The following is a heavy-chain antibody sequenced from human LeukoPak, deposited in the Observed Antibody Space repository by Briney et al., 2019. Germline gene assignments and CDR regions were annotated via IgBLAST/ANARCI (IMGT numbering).Heavy chain of an antibody. CDR3: AGRTAAQDYYMDV. J-gene: IGHJ6*03. D-gene: IGHD5-18*01. CDR2: IYSVGST. V-gene: IGHV3-53*01. Sequence: GGSLRLSCAASGFTFSSYEMNWVRQAPGKGLEWVSVIYSVGSTYYADSVKGRFTISRDNSKNTLYLQMNSLRAEDTAVYYCAGRTAAQDYYMDVWGKGTTVTISS. CDR1: GFTFSSYE.